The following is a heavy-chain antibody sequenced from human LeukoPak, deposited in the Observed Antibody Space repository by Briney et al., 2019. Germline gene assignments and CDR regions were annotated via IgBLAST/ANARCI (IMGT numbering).Heavy chain of an antibody. V-gene: IGHV5-51*01. Sequence: GESLKISCKGSGYSFTNYWIGWVRQMPEKGLEWMGIIYPGDSDTRYSPSFQGQVTISADESISTAYLQWSSLKASDTAMYYCARHFPGNYYDFWSGYYGNAFDIWGQGTMVTVSS. J-gene: IGHJ3*02. CDR3: ARHFPGNYYDFWSGYYGNAFDI. CDR2: IYPGDSDT. D-gene: IGHD3-3*01. CDR1: GYSFTNYW.